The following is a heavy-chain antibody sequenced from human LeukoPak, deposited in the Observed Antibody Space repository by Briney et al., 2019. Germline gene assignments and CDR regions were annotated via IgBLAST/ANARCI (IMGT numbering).Heavy chain of an antibody. CDR1: GYTLTDYY. J-gene: IGHJ4*02. Sequence: ASVKVSCKASGYTLTDYYMHWVRQAPGQGLKWMGWINPNSGDTNYAQKFQGRVTMTRDTSISTAYLDLSRMTSDDTAIYYCARDWRGSYFPDFWGQGTLVTVSS. CDR2: INPNSGDT. D-gene: IGHD1-26*01. V-gene: IGHV1-2*02. CDR3: ARDWRGSYFPDF.